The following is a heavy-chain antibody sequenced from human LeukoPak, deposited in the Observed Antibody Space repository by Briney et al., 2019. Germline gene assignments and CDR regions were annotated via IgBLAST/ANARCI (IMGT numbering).Heavy chain of an antibody. CDR3: ARDRPGRGYSYCRDFDY. V-gene: IGHV3-23*01. D-gene: IGHD5-18*01. CDR1: GFTFSRYA. J-gene: IGHJ4*02. CDR2: ISASGGST. Sequence: GGSLRLSCAASGFTFSRYAMSWVRQAPGKGLEWVSAISASGGSTYYADSVKGRFTISRDNSKNTLYLQMNSLRAEDTAVYYCARDRPGRGYSYCRDFDYWGQGTLVTVSS.